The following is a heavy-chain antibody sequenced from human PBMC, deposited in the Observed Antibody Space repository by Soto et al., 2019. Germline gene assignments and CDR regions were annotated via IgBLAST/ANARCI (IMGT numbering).Heavy chain of an antibody. D-gene: IGHD3-16*01. CDR3: ARGGIPMYY. V-gene: IGHV1-18*01. J-gene: IGHJ4*02. Sequence: QVQLVQSGAEVKKPGASVKVSCKTSGYTFTNFGLSWVRQAPGQGLEWMGWISAYNGNTNYAQNFQGRVTMTTDTSTNTAYIELRSLSSDDTAVYYCARGGIPMYYRGQGTLVTVSS. CDR2: ISAYNGNT. CDR1: GYTFTNFG.